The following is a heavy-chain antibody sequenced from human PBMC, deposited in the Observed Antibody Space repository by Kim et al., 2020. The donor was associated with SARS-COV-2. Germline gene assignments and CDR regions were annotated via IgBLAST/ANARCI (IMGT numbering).Heavy chain of an antibody. CDR1: GFTFSSYS. D-gene: IGHD5-12*01. CDR2: ISSSSSYI. V-gene: IGHV3-21*01. Sequence: GGSLRLSCAASGFTFSSYSMNWVRQAPGKGLEWVSSISSSSSYIYYADSVKGRFTISRDNAKNSLYLQMNSLRAEDTAVYYCARDPRRGATIWDYYGMDVWGQGTTVTVSS. J-gene: IGHJ6*02. CDR3: ARDPRRGATIWDYYGMDV.